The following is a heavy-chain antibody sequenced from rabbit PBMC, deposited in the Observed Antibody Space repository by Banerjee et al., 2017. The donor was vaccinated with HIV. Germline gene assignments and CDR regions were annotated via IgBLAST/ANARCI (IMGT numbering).Heavy chain of an antibody. J-gene: IGHJ4*01. D-gene: IGHD4-2*01. V-gene: IGHV1S45*01. CDR3: ARDAGYAGSNL. CDR1: GFSFSSSYW. CDR2: INSNTGNT. Sequence: EESGGDLVKPEGSLTLTCTASGFSFSSSYWICWVRQAPGKGLEWIACINSNTGNTVYATWAKGRFTISRTSWTTVTLQMTSLTAADTATYFCARDAGYAGSNLWGPGTLVTVS.